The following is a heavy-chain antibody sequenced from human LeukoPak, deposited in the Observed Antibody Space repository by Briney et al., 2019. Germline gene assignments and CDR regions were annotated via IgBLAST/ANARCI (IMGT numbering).Heavy chain of an antibody. CDR2: ISSRGDST. CDR3: VKGPRPDITVAHTVEN. J-gene: IGHJ4*02. D-gene: IGHD6-19*01. Sequence: GGSLRLSCAASGFIFSNYAVSWLRQVPGRGLEWVSTISSRGDSTYVADSVKGRFTISRDNSKNSLYLQMNTVRAEDTAVYYCVKGPRPDITVAHTVENWGQGTLVTVSS. CDR1: GFIFSNYA. V-gene: IGHV3-23*01.